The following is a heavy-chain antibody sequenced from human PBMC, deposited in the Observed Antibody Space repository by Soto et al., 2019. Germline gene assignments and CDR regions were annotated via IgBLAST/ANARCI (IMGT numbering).Heavy chain of an antibody. CDR2: INAGNGNT. CDR1: GYTFTSYA. V-gene: IGHV1-3*01. CDR3: ARETIAAAGRAFDI. D-gene: IGHD6-13*01. J-gene: IGHJ3*02. Sequence: ASVKVSCKASGYTFTSYAMHWVRQAPGQRLEWMGWINAGNGNTKYSQKFQGRVTITRDTSASTAYMELSSLRSEDTAVYYCARETIAAAGRAFDIWGQGTMVTVSS.